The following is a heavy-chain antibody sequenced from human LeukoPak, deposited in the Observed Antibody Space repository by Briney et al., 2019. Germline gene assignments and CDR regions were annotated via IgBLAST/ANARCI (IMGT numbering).Heavy chain of an antibody. D-gene: IGHD6-19*01. V-gene: IGHV4-34*01. CDR3: ARGVTNSSGWYYYFAY. CDR1: GGSFSGYY. Sequence: SETLSLTCAVYGGSFSGYYWRWIRQPPGKGLEWIGEINHGGSTNYNPSLKSRVTISVDTSKNQFSLKLSSVTAADTAVYYCARGVTNSSGWYYYFAYWGQGTLVTVSS. J-gene: IGHJ4*02. CDR2: INHGGST.